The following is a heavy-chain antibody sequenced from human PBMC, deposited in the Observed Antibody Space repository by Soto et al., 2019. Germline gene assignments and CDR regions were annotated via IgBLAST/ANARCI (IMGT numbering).Heavy chain of an antibody. CDR2: IIPIFGTA. V-gene: IGHV1-69*13. CDR3: AGASSRVSSVVAAY. D-gene: IGHD2-15*01. CDR1: GGTFSSYA. J-gene: IGHJ4*02. Sequence: GPSVKVSCKASGGTFSSYAISWVRQAPGQGLEWMGGIIPIFGTANYAQKFQGRVTITADESTSTAYMQLSNLRSDDTAVYYCAGASSRVSSVVAAYWGQGTLVTVSS.